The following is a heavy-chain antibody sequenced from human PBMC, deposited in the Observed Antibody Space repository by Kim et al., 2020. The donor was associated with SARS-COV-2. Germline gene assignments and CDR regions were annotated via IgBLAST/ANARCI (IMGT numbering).Heavy chain of an antibody. CDR2: IYYSGST. J-gene: IGHJ4*02. Sequence: SETLSLTCTVSGGSITSYYWGWIRQPQGKGLEWIGYIYYSGSTNSNPSPKSRVTISVDTSKNQCSLKLNSVTAADTAGYYCAILPPQGNYGSGPEPFDYWGQGTLVTVSS. D-gene: IGHD3-10*01. CDR3: AILPPQGNYGSGPEPFDY. CDR1: GGSITSYY. V-gene: IGHV4-59*08.